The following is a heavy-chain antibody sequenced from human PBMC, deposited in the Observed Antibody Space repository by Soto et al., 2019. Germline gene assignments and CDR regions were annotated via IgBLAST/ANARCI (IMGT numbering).Heavy chain of an antibody. D-gene: IGHD3-10*01. CDR2: ISGSGGST. J-gene: IGHJ4*02. CDR3: AQDLGSYYGSGSYYPIPFDY. CDR1: GFTFSSYA. Sequence: EVQLLESGGGLVQPGGSLRLSCAASGFTFSSYAMSWVRQAPGKGLEWVSAISGSGGSTYYADSVKGRFTISRDNSKNTLYLQMNSLRAEDTAVYYCAQDLGSYYGSGSYYPIPFDYWGQGTLVTVSS. V-gene: IGHV3-23*01.